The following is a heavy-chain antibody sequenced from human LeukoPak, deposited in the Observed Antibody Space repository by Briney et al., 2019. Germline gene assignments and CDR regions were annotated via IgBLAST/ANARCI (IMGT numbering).Heavy chain of an antibody. CDR2: NSGNT. Sequence: PGGSLRLSCAASGFTLSSYAMSWVRQAPGKGLEWVSANSGNTYHADSVKGRFTISRDSSKNTLFLQMNRLRPEDTAVYYCAKDDAWLQYGNWGRGTLVTVSS. CDR3: AKDDAWLQYGN. J-gene: IGHJ4*02. CDR1: GFTLSSYA. V-gene: IGHV3-23*01. D-gene: IGHD5-24*01.